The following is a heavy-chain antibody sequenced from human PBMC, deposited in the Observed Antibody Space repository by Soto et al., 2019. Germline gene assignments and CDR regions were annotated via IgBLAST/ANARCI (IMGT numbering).Heavy chain of an antibody. Sequence: GGSLRLSCAASGFTFSSYGMHWVRQAPGKGLEWGAVISYDGSNKYYADSVKGRFTISRDNSKNTLYLQMNSLRAEDTAVYYCAKDLGLGITRDAFDIWGQGTMVTVSS. D-gene: IGHD7-27*01. V-gene: IGHV3-30*18. CDR3: AKDLGLGITRDAFDI. CDR2: ISYDGSNK. J-gene: IGHJ3*02. CDR1: GFTFSSYG.